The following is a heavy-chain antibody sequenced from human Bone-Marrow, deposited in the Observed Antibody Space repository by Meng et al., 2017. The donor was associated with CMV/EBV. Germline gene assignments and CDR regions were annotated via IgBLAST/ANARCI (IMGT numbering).Heavy chain of an antibody. CDR1: GFTFSSYW. V-gene: IGHV3-21*01. CDR2: ISSSSSYI. D-gene: IGHD2-2*01. CDR3: ASVVVPAAFNY. Sequence: GESLKISCAASGFTFSSYWMHWVRQAPGKGLEWVSSISSSSSYIYYADSVKGRFTISRDNAKNSLYLQMNSLRAEDTAVYYCASVVVPAAFNYWGQGTLVTVSS. J-gene: IGHJ4*02.